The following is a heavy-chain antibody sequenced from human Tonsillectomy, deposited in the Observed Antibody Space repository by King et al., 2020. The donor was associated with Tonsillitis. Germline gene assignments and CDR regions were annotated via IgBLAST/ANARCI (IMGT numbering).Heavy chain of an antibody. CDR3: ATEGMGYSYGQDYHYMDV. CDR2: ISGSGVIT. D-gene: IGHD5-18*01. CDR1: GFTFSSYA. V-gene: IGHV3-23*04. Sequence: VQLVESGGGLVQPGGSLRLSCAASGFTFSSYAMSWVRQAPGKGLECGSDISGSGVITYYADSVKGRFTISRANSKNTLFLHMSSLRAEDTAVYYCATEGMGYSYGQDYHYMDVWGKGTTVTVSS. J-gene: IGHJ6*03.